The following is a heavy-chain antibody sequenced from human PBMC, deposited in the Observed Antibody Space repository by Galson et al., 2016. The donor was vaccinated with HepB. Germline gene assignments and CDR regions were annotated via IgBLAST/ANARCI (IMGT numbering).Heavy chain of an antibody. D-gene: IGHD3-9*01. CDR3: AKAQDFDWLLGQLDYYFDY. CDR2: ISGRGGNT. J-gene: IGHJ4*02. V-gene: IGHV3-23*01. Sequence: SLRLSCAASGLIVSANYLTWVRQAPGKGLEWVSVISGRGGNTYYANSVEGRFTISRDKSKSTLYLQMNSLRAEDTAVYYCAKAQDFDWLLGQLDYYFDYWGQGTLVTVSS. CDR1: GLIVSANY.